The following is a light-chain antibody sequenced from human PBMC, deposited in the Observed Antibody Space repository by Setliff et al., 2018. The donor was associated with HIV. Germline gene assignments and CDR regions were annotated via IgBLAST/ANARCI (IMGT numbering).Light chain of an antibody. CDR2: DVT. J-gene: IGLJ1*01. CDR3: SSFRTSRKFV. CDR1: SSDVGLYNF. V-gene: IGLV2-14*01. Sequence: SVLTQPASVSGSPGQSITISCTGTSSDVGLYNFVSWYQQHPGKVPKLIIYDVTNRPSGISHRFSGAKSGNTASLTISGLQADDEADYYCSSFRTSRKFVFGTGTKVTVL.